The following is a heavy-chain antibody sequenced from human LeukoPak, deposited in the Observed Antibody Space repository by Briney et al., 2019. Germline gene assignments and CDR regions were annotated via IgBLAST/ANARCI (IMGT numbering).Heavy chain of an antibody. V-gene: IGHV3-21*01. Sequence: PGRSLRLSCAASGFTFSSYSMNWVRQAPGKGLEWVSSISSSSSYIYYADSVKGRFTISRDNAKNSLYLQMNSLRAEDTAVYYCARGFWRLRLLSGPDVWGKGTTVTVSS. D-gene: IGHD5-12*01. CDR2: ISSSSSYI. CDR1: GFTFSSYS. CDR3: ARGFWRLRLLSGPDV. J-gene: IGHJ6*04.